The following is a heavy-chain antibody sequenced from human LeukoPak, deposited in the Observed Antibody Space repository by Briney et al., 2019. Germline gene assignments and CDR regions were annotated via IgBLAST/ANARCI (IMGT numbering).Heavy chain of an antibody. CDR1: GGTFSSYA. J-gene: IGHJ6*02. CDR3: ARDRSGSYYYYYGMDV. D-gene: IGHD1-26*01. CDR2: IIPIFGTA. Sequence: ASVKVSCKASGGTFSSYAISWVRQAPGQGLEWMGGIIPIFGTANYAQKFQGRVTITADESTSTACMELSSLRSEDTAVYYCARDRSGSYYYYYGMDVWGQGTTVTVSS. V-gene: IGHV1-69*13.